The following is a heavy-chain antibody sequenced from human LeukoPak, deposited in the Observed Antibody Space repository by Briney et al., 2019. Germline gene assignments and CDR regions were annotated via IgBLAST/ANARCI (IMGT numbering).Heavy chain of an antibody. CDR1: GGSFSGYY. CDR3: AREGRSGSY. CDR2: INHSGST. D-gene: IGHD1-26*01. J-gene: IGHJ4*02. Sequence: PSETLSLTCAVYGGSFSGYYWSWIRQPPGKGLEWIGEINHSGSTNYNPSLKSRVTISVDTSKNQFSLKLSSVTAADTAVYYCAREGRSGSYWGQGTLVTVSS. V-gene: IGHV4-34*01.